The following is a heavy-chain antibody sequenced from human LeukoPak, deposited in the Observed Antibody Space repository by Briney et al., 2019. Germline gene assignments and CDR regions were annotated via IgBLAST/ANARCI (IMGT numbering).Heavy chain of an antibody. V-gene: IGHV3-23*01. CDR3: AKDPLVSSQEYFDY. CDR1: GFTFTSYA. Sequence: GGSLRLSCAASGFTFTSYAMSWVRQAPGKRLEWVSAISGSGGSTYYEESVKGRFTISRDNSKNTLYLQMNSLRAEDTAVYYCAKDPLVSSQEYFDYWGQGTLVTVSS. CDR2: ISGSGGST. J-gene: IGHJ4*02. D-gene: IGHD2-2*01.